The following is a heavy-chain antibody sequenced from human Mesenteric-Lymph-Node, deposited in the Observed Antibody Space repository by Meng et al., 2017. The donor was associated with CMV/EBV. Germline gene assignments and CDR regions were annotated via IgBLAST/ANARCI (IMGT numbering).Heavy chain of an antibody. CDR2: ISSSSSYI. CDR1: GFTFSSYS. CDR3: ARAELKRYCSSTSCQRYYYYYYGMDV. D-gene: IGHD2-2*01. V-gene: IGHV3-21*01. Sequence: GESLKISCAASGFTFSSYSMNWVRQAPGKGLEWVSSISSSSSYIYYADSVKGRFTISRDNAKNSLYLQMNSLRAEDTAVYYCARAELKRYCSSTSCQRYYYYYYGMDVWGQGTTVTVSS. J-gene: IGHJ6*02.